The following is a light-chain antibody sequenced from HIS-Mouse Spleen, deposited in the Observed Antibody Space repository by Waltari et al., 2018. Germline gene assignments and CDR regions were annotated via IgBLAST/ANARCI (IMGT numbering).Light chain of an antibody. CDR1: SSNIGSNT. CDR2: SNK. CDR3: AAWDDSLNGYV. Sequence: QSVLTQPPSASGTPGQRVTISCSGSSSNIGSNTVNWYQQLPGTAPHLLIYSNKQRPSGVPDRFSGSKSGTSASLAISGLQSEDEADYYCAAWDDSLNGYVFGTGTKVTVL. V-gene: IGLV1-44*01. J-gene: IGLJ1*01.